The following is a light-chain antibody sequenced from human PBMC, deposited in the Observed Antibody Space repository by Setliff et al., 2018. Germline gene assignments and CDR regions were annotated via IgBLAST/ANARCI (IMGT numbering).Light chain of an antibody. CDR2: DVT. J-gene: IGLJ2*01. CDR3: SSYADSYTWV. Sequence: QSVLTQPRSVSGSPGQSVTISCTGTSSDVGAYNYVSWYQQHPGKAPKLMIYDVTKWPSGVPDRFSGSKSGNTASLTISGLQAEDEADYYCSSYADSYTWVFGGGTKVTVL. V-gene: IGLV2-11*01. CDR1: SSDVGAYNY.